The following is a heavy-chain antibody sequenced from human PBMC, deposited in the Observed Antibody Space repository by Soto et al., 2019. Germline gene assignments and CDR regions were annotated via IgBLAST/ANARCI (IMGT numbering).Heavy chain of an antibody. J-gene: IGHJ4*02. D-gene: IGHD6-13*01. CDR3: ARHGPIAAAGTVFDY. V-gene: IGHV4-39*01. CDR1: GCSIISSSYY. Sequence: SETLSLTCTVSGCSIISSSYYWGWIRQPPGKGLEWIGSIYYSGSTYYNPSLKSRVTISVDTSKNQFSLKLSSVTAADTAVYYCARHGPIAAAGTVFDYWGQGTLVTVSS. CDR2: IYYSGST.